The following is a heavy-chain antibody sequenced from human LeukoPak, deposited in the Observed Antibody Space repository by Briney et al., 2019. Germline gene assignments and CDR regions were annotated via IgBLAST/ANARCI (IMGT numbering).Heavy chain of an antibody. D-gene: IGHD1-26*01. CDR2: IYYSGST. CDR3: ARRGVGATLNYYYGMDV. CDR1: GGXISSSSYY. Sequence: SETLSLTCSVSGGXISSSSYYWGWIRQPPGKGLEWVGTIYYSGSTFYKPSLTSRVTISVDTSKNQFSLKLSSVTAADTAVYYCARRGVGATLNYYYGMDVWGQGTTVTVSS. V-gene: IGHV4-39*01. J-gene: IGHJ6*02.